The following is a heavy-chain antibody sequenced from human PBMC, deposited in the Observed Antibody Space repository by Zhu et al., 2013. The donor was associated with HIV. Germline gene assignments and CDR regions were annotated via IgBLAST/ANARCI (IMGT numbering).Heavy chain of an antibody. J-gene: IGHJ3*02. CDR3: ARDGSEYGITGTDDAFDI. D-gene: IGHD1-20*01. CDR1: GYTFTGYY. V-gene: IGHV1-2*02. CDR2: INPNSGGT. Sequence: QVQLVQSGAEVKKPGASVKVSCKASGYTFTGYYMHWVRQAPGQGLEWMGWINPNSGGTNYAQKFQGRVTMTRDTSISTAYMELSRLRSDDTAVYYCARDGSEYGITGTDDAFDIWAKGQVVTVSS.